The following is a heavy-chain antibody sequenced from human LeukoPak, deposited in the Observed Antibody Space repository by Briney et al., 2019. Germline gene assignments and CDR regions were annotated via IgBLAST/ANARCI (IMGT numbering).Heavy chain of an antibody. Sequence: SETLSLTCTVSGVSISSTSYYWGWIRQTPGKGLEWIGSIYYSGSTYYNPSLKSRVTISVDTSNNQFSLKLSSVTAADTAVYYCARHAQWLADLDYWGQGTLVTVSS. CDR3: ARHAQWLADLDY. J-gene: IGHJ4*02. V-gene: IGHV4-39*01. D-gene: IGHD6-19*01. CDR1: GVSISSTSYY. CDR2: IYYSGST.